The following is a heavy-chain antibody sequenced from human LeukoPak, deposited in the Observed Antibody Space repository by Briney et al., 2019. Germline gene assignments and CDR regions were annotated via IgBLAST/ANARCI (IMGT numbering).Heavy chain of an antibody. CDR2: INHSGTT. CDR1: GGSFSDYY. J-gene: IGHJ6*03. CDR3: ARGEGTLAGRRWPYSFYYYVAV. Sequence: SETLSLTCVVYGGSFSDYYWTWVRQPPGKGLEWIGEINHSGTTMYNPSLKSRVSISIHTSNNQFSLKLNSVPAADTAVYYCARGEGTLAGRRWPYSFYYYVAVWGKGTTVTVSS. V-gene: IGHV4-34*01. D-gene: IGHD6-19*01.